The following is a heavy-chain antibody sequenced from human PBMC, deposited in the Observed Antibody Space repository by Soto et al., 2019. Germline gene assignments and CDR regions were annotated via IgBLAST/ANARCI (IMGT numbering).Heavy chain of an antibody. CDR3: ARGITMVRGVIPRPYFDY. CDR1: GGSFSGLY. Sequence: PSETLSLTCAVDGGSFSGLYCSWIRQPPGKGLEWIGEINHSGSANYNPSLKSRVTISVDTSKNQYSLKLSSVTAADTAVYYCARGITMVRGVIPRPYFDYWGQGTLVTVSS. J-gene: IGHJ4*02. D-gene: IGHD3-10*01. V-gene: IGHV4-34*01. CDR2: INHSGSA.